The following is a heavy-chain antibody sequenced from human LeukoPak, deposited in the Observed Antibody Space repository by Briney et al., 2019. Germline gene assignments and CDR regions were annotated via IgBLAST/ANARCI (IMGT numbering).Heavy chain of an antibody. J-gene: IGHJ4*02. CDR3: ARDPFEHYYGSGSYHPLDY. CDR1: GFTFSDYY. D-gene: IGHD3-10*01. CDR2: ISSSGSTI. Sequence: GGSLRLSCAASGFTFSDYYMSWIRQAPGKGLEWVSYISSSGSTIYYAGSVKGRFTISRDNAKNSLYLQMNSLRAEDTAVYYCARDPFEHYYGSGSYHPLDYWGQGTLVTVSS. V-gene: IGHV3-11*04.